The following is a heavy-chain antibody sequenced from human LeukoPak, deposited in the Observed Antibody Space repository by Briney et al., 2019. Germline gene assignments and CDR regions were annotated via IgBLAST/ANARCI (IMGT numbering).Heavy chain of an antibody. D-gene: IGHD3-10*01. CDR2: MYYSGST. CDR1: GGFISGYY. Sequence: SETLSLTCTVSGGFISGYYWSWIRQPPGKGLEWIGYMYYSGSTNYNPSLKSRVTISPDTSNKQFSLKLRSVTAADTAVYYCARNFGAGKSNWFDPWGQGTLVTVSS. CDR3: ARNFGAGKSNWFDP. J-gene: IGHJ5*02. V-gene: IGHV4-59*01.